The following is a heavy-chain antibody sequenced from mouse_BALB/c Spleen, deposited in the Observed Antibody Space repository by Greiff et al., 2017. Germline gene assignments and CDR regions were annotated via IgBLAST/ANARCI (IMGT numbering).Heavy chain of an antibody. CDR3: TRDELGRFAY. J-gene: IGHJ3*01. Sequence: EVHLVESGGGLVKPGGSLKLSCAASGFTFSSYTMSWVRQTPEKRLEWVATISSGGSYTYYPDSVKGRFTISRDNAKNTLYLQMSSLKSEDTAMYYCTRDELGRFAYWGQGTLVTVSA. D-gene: IGHD4-1*01. CDR1: GFTFSSYT. V-gene: IGHV5-6-4*01. CDR2: ISSGGSYT.